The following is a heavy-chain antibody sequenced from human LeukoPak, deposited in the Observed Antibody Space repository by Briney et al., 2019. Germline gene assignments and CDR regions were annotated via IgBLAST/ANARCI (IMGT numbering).Heavy chain of an antibody. J-gene: IGHJ4*02. V-gene: IGHV3-30*02. CDR2: IRYDGSNK. CDR3: AKARDGYNPFFDY. D-gene: IGHD5-24*01. CDR1: GFTFSSYG. Sequence: GGSLRLSCAASGFTFSSYGMHWVRQAPGKGLEWVAFIRYDGSNKYYADSVKGRFTISRDNSKNTLYLQMNSLRAEDTAVCYCAKARDGYNPFFDYWGQGTLVTVSS.